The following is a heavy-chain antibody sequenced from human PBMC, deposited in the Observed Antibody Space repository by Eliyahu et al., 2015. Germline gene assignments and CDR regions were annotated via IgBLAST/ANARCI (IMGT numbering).Heavy chain of an antibody. J-gene: IGHJ5*02. CDR1: GYTFTSYY. D-gene: IGHD4-17*01. Sequence: QVQLVQSGAEVKKPGASVKVSCKASGYTFTSYYMHWVRQAPGQGLEWMGIINPSGGSTSYAQKFQGRVTMTRDTSTSTVYMELSSLRSEDTAVYYCARDRSLGDSPDYGDNNWFDPWGQGTLVTVSS. CDR3: ARDRSLGDSPDYGDNNWFDP. CDR2: INPSGGST. V-gene: IGHV1-46*01.